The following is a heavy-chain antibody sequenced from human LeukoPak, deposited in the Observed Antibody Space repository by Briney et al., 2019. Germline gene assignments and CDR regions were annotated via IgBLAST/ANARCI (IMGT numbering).Heavy chain of an antibody. J-gene: IGHJ4*02. CDR3: ARDLRPATGWDLPWGQESVFDY. CDR2: INTNTGNP. CDR1: GYTFTSYA. V-gene: IGHV7-4-1*02. D-gene: IGHD1-26*01. Sequence: GASVKVSCKASGYTFTSYAMNWVRQAPGQGLEWMGWINTNTGNPTYAQGFTGRFVFSLDTSVSTAYLQISSLKAEDTAVYYCARDLRPATGWDLPWGQESVFDYWGQGTLVTVSS.